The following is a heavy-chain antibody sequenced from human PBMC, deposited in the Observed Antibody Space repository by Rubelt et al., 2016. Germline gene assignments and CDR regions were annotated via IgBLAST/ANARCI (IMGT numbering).Heavy chain of an antibody. Sequence: QLQLQESGPGLVKPSETLSLTCTVSGGSISSDYWSWIRQPPGKGLEWIGYIYYSGSTNYNPSLKSRVTISVDTSKNQFSRKLGAGTAADTAVYYCARGVRIAARPNYFDYWGQGTLVTVSS. CDR1: GGSISSDY. CDR2: IYYSGST. V-gene: IGHV4-59*01. CDR3: ARGVRIAARPNYFDY. D-gene: IGHD6-6*01. J-gene: IGHJ4*02.